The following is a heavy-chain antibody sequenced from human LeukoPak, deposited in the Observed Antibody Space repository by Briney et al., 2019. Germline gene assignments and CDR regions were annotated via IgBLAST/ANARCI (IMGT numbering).Heavy chain of an antibody. V-gene: IGHV3-48*01. J-gene: IGHJ4*02. CDR3: ARGHDYGDYAPDY. CDR2: ISSSSSTI. Sequence: GSLRLSCAASGFTFSSYSMNWVRQAPGKGLEWVSYISSSSSTIYYADSVKGRFTISRGNAKNSLYLQMNSLRAEDTAVYYCARGHDYGDYAPDYWGQGTLVTVSS. CDR1: GFTFSSYS. D-gene: IGHD4-17*01.